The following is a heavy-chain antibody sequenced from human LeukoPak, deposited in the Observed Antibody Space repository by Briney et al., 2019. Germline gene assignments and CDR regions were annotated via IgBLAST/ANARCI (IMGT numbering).Heavy chain of an antibody. CDR1: GFTFSSYW. J-gene: IGHJ4*02. CDR3: ARGRLQLYGLFVY. D-gene: IGHD5-24*01. V-gene: IGHV3-74*01. CDR2: ISSDGSST. Sequence: PGGSLRLSCAASGFTFSSYWMHWVRQAPGKGLVWVSRISSDGSSTYYADSVKGRFTISRDNAKNTLYLQMNSLRAEDTAVYYCARGRLQLYGLFVYWGQGTLVTVSS.